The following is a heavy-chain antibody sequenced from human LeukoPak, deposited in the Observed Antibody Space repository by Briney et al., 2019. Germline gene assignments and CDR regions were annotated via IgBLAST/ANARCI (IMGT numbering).Heavy chain of an antibody. V-gene: IGHV4-34*01. CDR3: ASISHLDY. Sequence: SETLSLTCTVSGDSISGYYWSWIRQPPGKGLEWIGETNHSGSTNYNPSLKSRVTISVDTSKNQFSLKLSSVTAADTAVYYCASISHLDYWGQGTLVTVSS. CDR2: TNHSGST. CDR1: GDSISGYY. J-gene: IGHJ4*02.